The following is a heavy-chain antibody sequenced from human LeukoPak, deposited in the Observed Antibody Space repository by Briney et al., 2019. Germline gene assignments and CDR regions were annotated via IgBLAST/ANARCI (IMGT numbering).Heavy chain of an antibody. D-gene: IGHD5-12*01. J-gene: IGHJ4*02. CDR3: ARRNMRIVATPPGFDY. CDR2: MNPNSGNT. V-gene: IGHV1-8*01. CDR1: GYTFTSYD. Sequence: ASVKVSCKASGYTFTSYDINWVRQATGQGLEWMGWMNPNSGNTGYAQKFQGRVTMTRNTSISTAYMELSSLRSEDTAVYYCARRNMRIVATPPGFDYWGQGTLVTVSS.